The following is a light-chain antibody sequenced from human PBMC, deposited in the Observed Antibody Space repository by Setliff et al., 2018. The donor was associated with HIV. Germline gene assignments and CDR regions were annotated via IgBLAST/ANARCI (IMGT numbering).Light chain of an antibody. Sequence: QSVLTQPPSASGTPGRRVTISCSGNGSNIGTNFVYWYQQFPGTTPKLLIYRDNQRPSGVPDRFSGSKSGTSASLAISGLRSEDEADYYCATWDDRLSAGVFGGGTKVTVL. V-gene: IGLV1-47*01. CDR1: GSNIGTNF. J-gene: IGLJ3*02. CDR2: RDN. CDR3: ATWDDRLSAGV.